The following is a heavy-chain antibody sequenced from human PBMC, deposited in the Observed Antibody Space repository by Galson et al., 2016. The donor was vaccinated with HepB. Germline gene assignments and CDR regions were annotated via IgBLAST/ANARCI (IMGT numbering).Heavy chain of an antibody. D-gene: IGHD5/OR15-5a*01. Sequence: TLSLTCTVSGGSISSGGCYWSWIRQHPGKGLEWIGYIYYSGSTYYNPSLKSRVTISVDTSKNQFSLKLTSVTAADTAVYYCARGGGVKEGDIVSTGVEDAFDIWGQGTMVTVSS. CDR2: IYYSGST. CDR1: GGSISSGGCY. V-gene: IGHV4-31*03. J-gene: IGHJ3*02. CDR3: ARGGGVKEGDIVSTGVEDAFDI.